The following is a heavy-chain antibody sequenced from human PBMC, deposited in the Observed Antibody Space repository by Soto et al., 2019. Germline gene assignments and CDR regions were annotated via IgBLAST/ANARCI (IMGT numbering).Heavy chain of an antibody. CDR2: ISAYNGNT. J-gene: IGHJ4*02. Sequence: GASVKVSCKASGYTFTSYGISWVRQAPGQGLEWMGWISAYNGNTNYAQKLQGRVTMTTDTSTSTAYMELRSVTAADTAVYFCARDRRSDNGLDVWGQGTLVTVSS. V-gene: IGHV1-18*01. CDR1: GYTFTSYG. CDR3: ARDRRSDNGLDV. D-gene: IGHD1-1*01.